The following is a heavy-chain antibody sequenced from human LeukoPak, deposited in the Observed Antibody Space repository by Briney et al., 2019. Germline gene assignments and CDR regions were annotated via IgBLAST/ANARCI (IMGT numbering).Heavy chain of an antibody. CDR1: GGTFSSYA. V-gene: IGHV1-69*13. Sequence: SVKVSCKASGGTFSSYAISWVRQAPGQGLEWMGGIIPIFGTANYAQKFQGRVTITADESTSTAYMELSSLRSEDTAVYYCARETANDYAAYFQHWGQGTLVTVSS. CDR3: ARETANDYAAYFQH. J-gene: IGHJ1*01. CDR2: IIPIFGTA. D-gene: IGHD1-1*01.